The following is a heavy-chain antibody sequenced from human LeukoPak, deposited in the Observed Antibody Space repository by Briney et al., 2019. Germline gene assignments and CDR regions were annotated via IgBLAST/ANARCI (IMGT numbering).Heavy chain of an antibody. CDR2: IYTSGST. CDR3: AREDIVVGVGATSAFDI. Sequence: SETLSLTCTVSGGSISSGSHHWSWIRQPAGKGLEWIGRIYTSGSTNYNPSLKSRVTISVDTSKNQFSLKLSSVTAADTAVYYCAREDIVVGVGATSAFDIWGQGTMVTVSS. CDR1: GGSISSGSHH. J-gene: IGHJ3*02. D-gene: IGHD2-15*01. V-gene: IGHV4-61*02.